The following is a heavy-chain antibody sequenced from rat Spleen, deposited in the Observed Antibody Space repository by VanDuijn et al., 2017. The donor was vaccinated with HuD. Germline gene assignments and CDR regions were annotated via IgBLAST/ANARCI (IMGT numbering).Heavy chain of an antibody. CDR3: IRDRGYKYTLFDY. V-gene: IGHV2-72*01. D-gene: IGHD1-11*01. CDR2: IWAGGTT. J-gene: IGHJ2*01. CDR1: GLSLTSNS. Sequence: QVQLKESGPGLVQPSQTLSLTCTVSGLSLTSNSVGWVRQPLGKGLVWMGTIWAGGTTNYNSAVQSRLSISRDTSKNQIFLKMNSLQTDDTGTYYCIRDRGYKYTLFDYWGQGVMVTVSS.